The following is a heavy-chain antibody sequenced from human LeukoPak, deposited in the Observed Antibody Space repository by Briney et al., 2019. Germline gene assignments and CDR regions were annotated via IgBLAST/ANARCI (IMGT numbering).Heavy chain of an antibody. CDR3: AKRGVVIRVILVGFHKEAYYFDS. Sequence: GGSLRLSCAVSGITLSNYGMSWVRQAPGKGLEWVAGISDSGGRTNYADSVKGRFTISRDNPKNTLYLQMNSLRAEDTAVYFCAKRGVVIRVILVGFHKEAYYFDSWGQGVLVTVSS. CDR1: GITLSNYG. CDR2: ISDSGGRT. J-gene: IGHJ4*02. V-gene: IGHV3-23*01. D-gene: IGHD3-22*01.